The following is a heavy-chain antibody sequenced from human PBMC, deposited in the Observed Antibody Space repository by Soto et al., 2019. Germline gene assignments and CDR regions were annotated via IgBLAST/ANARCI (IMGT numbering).Heavy chain of an antibody. CDR3: ARARANNWNNLFDF. CDR1: GYTFSDYY. Sequence: ASVKVSCKTSGYTFSDYYMHWMRQAPGQGLEWLGWINLKSGGTTYRQNFRGRVTMTWDTSITTAFMELSRLMSDDTAVYYCARARANNWNNLFDFWGQGTLVTVSS. V-gene: IGHV1-2*02. J-gene: IGHJ4*02. CDR2: INLKSGGT. D-gene: IGHD1-20*01.